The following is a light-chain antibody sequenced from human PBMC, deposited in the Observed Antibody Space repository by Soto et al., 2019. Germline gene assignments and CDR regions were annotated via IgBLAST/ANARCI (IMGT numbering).Light chain of an antibody. V-gene: IGKV3-20*01. CDR3: HQYGSAPYT. J-gene: IGKJ2*01. CDR1: QSVSSNY. CDR2: GAS. Sequence: EIVLTQSPGTLSFSPGERATLYCRASQSVSSNYLAWYQQKPGQAPRLLIYGASSRATGIPDRFSGSGSGTDFTLTISRLEPEDFAVYYCHQYGSAPYTFGQGTKLEIK.